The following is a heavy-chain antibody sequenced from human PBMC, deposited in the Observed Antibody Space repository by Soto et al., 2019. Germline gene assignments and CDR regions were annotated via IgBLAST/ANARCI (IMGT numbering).Heavy chain of an antibody. D-gene: IGHD3-10*01. J-gene: IGHJ4*01. CDR1: GFSISTSGVG. CDR2: IYWDDDK. V-gene: IGHV2-5*02. Sequence: QITLKESGPTLVKPTQTLTLTCIFSGFSISTSGVGVGWIRQPPGRALEWLALIYWDDDKRYSPILKSRLTITKDTSKNQVVLTMTNMDPVDTATYYCAHRDGNMVRGVISFDYWGHGTLVTVSS. CDR3: AHRDGNMVRGVISFDY.